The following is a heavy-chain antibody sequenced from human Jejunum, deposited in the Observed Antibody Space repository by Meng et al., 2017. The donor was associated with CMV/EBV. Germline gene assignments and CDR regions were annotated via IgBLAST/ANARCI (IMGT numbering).Heavy chain of an antibody. CDR2: MKPNRGTT. CDR1: GYTFTSYD. Sequence: VELVQSGAEVKKPGASVKVSFKASGYTFTSYDINWVRQGTGQGPEWMGWMKPNRGTTGYAQKFQGRVTMTRNISKSTAYMDLSSLRSEDTAVYYCATGVADFEYWGQGTLVTVSS. J-gene: IGHJ4*02. V-gene: IGHV1-8*01. CDR3: ATGVADFEY. D-gene: IGHD6-19*01.